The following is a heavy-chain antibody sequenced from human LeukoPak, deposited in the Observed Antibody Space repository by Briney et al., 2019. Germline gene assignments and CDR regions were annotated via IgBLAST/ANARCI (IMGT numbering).Heavy chain of an antibody. CDR3: TKDGAGTYYGMDV. Sequence: PGGSLRLSCAASGFTFSSYGMHWVRQAPGKGLEWVAVISYDGSNKYYADSVKGRFTISRDNSKNTLYLQMNSLRAEDTAVYYCTKDGAGTYYGMDVWGQGTTVTASS. V-gene: IGHV3-30*18. CDR2: ISYDGSNK. D-gene: IGHD6-19*01. CDR1: GFTFSSYG. J-gene: IGHJ6*02.